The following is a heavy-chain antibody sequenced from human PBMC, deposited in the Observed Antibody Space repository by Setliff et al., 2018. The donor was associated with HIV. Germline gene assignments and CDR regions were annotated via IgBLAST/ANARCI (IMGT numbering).Heavy chain of an antibody. Sequence: LRLSCAASGFTFRNYKFNWVRQAPGRGLEWVSSISIGSGGAIDYADSVQGRFTISRDNSKNSLYLQMNGLRVEDTGVYYCAAQGVLWGQGTQVTVSS. V-gene: IGHV3-21*01. CDR3: AAQGVL. J-gene: IGHJ4*02. CDR1: GFTFRNYK. CDR2: ISIGSGGAI.